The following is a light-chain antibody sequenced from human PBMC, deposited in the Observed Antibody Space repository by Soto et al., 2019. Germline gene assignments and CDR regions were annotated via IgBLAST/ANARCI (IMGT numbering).Light chain of an antibody. V-gene: IGLV2-8*01. CDR2: EVS. Sequence: QSALTQTPSASGSPGQSVTISCTGTSSDVGGYYYVSWYQQHPGKAPKLMIYEVSKRPSGVPDRFSGSKSGNTASLTVSGLQAEDEADYYCSSYAGTNTPYVFGTGTQLTVL. CDR1: SSDVGGYYY. J-gene: IGLJ1*01. CDR3: SSYAGTNTPYV.